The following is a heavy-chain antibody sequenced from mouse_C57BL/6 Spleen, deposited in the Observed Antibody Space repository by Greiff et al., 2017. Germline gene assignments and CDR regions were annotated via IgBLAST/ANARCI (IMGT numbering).Heavy chain of an antibody. CDR1: GYTFTSYW. CDR2: IHPNSGST. D-gene: IGHD3-2*02. Sequence: QVQLQQSGAELVKPGASVKLSCKASGYTFTSYWMHWVKQRPGQGLEWIGMIHPNSGSTNYNEKFKSKATLTVDKSSSTAYMQLSSLTSEDSAVYYCAREGSSGSPWFAYWGQGTLVTVSA. CDR3: AREGSSGSPWFAY. J-gene: IGHJ3*01. V-gene: IGHV1-64*01.